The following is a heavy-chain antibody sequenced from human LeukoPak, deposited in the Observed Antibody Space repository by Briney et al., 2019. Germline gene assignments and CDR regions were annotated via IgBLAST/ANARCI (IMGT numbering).Heavy chain of an antibody. Sequence: GASVKVSCKASGYTFTGYYMHWVRQAPGQGLEWMGWINPNSGGTNYAQKFQGRVTMTRDTSISTAYMELSRPRSDDTAVYYCARLGTGTTFRFDYWGQGTLVTLSS. CDR2: INPNSGGT. J-gene: IGHJ4*02. V-gene: IGHV1-2*02. CDR1: GYTFTGYY. D-gene: IGHD1-1*01. CDR3: ARLGTGTTFRFDY.